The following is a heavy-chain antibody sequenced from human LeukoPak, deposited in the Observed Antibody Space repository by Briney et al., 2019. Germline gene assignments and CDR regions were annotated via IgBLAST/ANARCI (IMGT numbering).Heavy chain of an antibody. CDR1: GGSISSYY. CDR3: ASTRIPAAEVAY. CDR2: IYYSGST. Sequence: SETLSLTCTVSGGSISSYYWSWIRQPPGKGLEWIGYIYYSGSTNYNPSLKSRVTISVDTSKNQFSLKLSSVTAADTAVYYCASTRIPAAEVAYWGQGTLVTVSS. D-gene: IGHD6-13*01. J-gene: IGHJ4*02. V-gene: IGHV4-59*01.